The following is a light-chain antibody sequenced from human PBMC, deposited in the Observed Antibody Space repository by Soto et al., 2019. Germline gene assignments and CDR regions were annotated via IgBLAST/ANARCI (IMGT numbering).Light chain of an antibody. Sequence: EIVMTQKPATVRGSAGERATVSCRASQSVSSNLAWYQQNPGQAPRLLIYGASTRATGIPARFSGSGCGTEFTRTVSSLRTEDVAVYYCLQDNNGPTWAFGQGTKVDIK. CDR3: LQDNNGPTWA. CDR2: GAS. V-gene: IGKV3-15*01. J-gene: IGKJ1*01. CDR1: QSVSSN.